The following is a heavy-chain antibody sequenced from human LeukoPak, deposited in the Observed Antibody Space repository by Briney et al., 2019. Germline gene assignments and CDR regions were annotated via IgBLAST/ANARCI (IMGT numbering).Heavy chain of an antibody. V-gene: IGHV3-11*04. CDR2: ISNTGSAI. D-gene: IGHD3-22*01. CDR3: ARETSSGYYFDAFDL. Sequence: GGSLRLSCSASGFTFSDYYMSWIRQAPGKGLEWLSYISNTGSAIYYADSVKGRFTTSRDNAKNSLYLQMNSLRAEDTAVYYCARETSSGYYFDAFDLWGQGTMVTVSS. CDR1: GFTFSDYY. J-gene: IGHJ3*01.